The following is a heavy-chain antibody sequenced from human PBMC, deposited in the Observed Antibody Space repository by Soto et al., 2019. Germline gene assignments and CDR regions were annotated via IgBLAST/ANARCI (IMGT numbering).Heavy chain of an antibody. CDR2: IGTAGDT. V-gene: IGHV3-13*01. CDR1: GSTFSGFD. D-gene: IGHD6-13*01. CDR3: AKSQEIGTHFFDS. Sequence: SGGSLRLSCEASGSTFSGFDMHWVRQPTGKGLEWVSSIGTAGDTYYAVSVKGRFTISRDNAKNSLSLQMNSLRAGDIAVYFCAKSQEIGTHFFDSWGQGTQVPVSS. J-gene: IGHJ4*02.